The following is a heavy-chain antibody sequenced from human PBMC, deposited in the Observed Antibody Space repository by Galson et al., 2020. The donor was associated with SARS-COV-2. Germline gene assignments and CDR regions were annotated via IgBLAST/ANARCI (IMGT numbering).Heavy chain of an antibody. D-gene: IGHD2-2*01. CDR1: GGTFSRYA. Sequence: SVKVSCKASGGTFSRYAISWVRQAPGQGLEWMGGIIPIFGTANYAQKFQGRVTITADESTSTAYMELSSLRSEDTAVYYCARAMWGRSSSYVSDYYYYYMDVWGKGTTVTVSS. CDR3: ARAMWGRSSSYVSDYYYYYMDV. V-gene: IGHV1-69*13. J-gene: IGHJ6*03. CDR2: IIPIFGTA.